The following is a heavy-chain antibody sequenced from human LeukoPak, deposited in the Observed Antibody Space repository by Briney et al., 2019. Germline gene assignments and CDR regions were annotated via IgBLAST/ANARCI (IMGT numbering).Heavy chain of an antibody. Sequence: GGSLRLSCAASGFTFSSYEMNWVRQAPGKGLEWVSYISSSGSTIYYADSVKGRFSISRGNAKNSLYLQMNSLRAEDTAVYYCAREWRDIVVVVAPGGWFDPWGQGTLVTVSS. J-gene: IGHJ5*02. CDR3: AREWRDIVVVVAPGGWFDP. CDR2: ISSSGSTI. V-gene: IGHV3-48*03. CDR1: GFTFSSYE. D-gene: IGHD2-15*01.